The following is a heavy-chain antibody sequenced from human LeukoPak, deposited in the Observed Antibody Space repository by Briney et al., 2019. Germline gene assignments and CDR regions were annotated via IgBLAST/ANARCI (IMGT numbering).Heavy chain of an antibody. D-gene: IGHD2-15*01. CDR2: IYTSGST. J-gene: IGHJ5*02. CDR1: GGSISSYY. Sequence: ASETLSLTCTVSGGSISSYYWSWIRQPTGKGLEWIGRIYTSGSTNYNPSLKSRVTMSVDTSKNQVSLKLSSVTAADTAVYYCARSRDIVSNWFDPWGQGTLVTVSS. CDR3: ARSRDIVSNWFDP. V-gene: IGHV4-4*07.